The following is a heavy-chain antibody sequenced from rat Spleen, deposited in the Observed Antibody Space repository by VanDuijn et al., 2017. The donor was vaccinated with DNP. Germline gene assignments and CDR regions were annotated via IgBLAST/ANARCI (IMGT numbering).Heavy chain of an antibody. Sequence: EVQLVESGGGPVQPGRSLKLSCVASGFIFSTYWMTWIRQAPGKGLEWVASITNTVESTYYSDSVKGRFSISRDNAKSTLYLQVNSLRSEDTATYYCTSNPHIRTAAPFDYWGQGVMVTVSS. V-gene: IGHV5-31*01. CDR1: GFIFSTYW. CDR3: TSNPHIRTAAPFDY. D-gene: IGHD3-8*01. J-gene: IGHJ2*01. CDR2: ITNTVEST.